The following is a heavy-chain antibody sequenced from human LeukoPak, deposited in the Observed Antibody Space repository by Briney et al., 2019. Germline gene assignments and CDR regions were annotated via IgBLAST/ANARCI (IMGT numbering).Heavy chain of an antibody. CDR2: INPNSGGT. V-gene: IGHV1-2*02. D-gene: IGHD6-13*01. CDR1: GYTFTGYY. CDR3: ARGGYSSSPPRANWFDP. Sequence: ASVKVSCKASGYTFTGYYMHWVRQAPGQGLEWTGWINPNSGGTNYAQKFQGRVTMTRDTSISTAYMELSRLRSDDTAVYYCARGGYSSSPPRANWFDPWGQGTLVTVSS. J-gene: IGHJ5*02.